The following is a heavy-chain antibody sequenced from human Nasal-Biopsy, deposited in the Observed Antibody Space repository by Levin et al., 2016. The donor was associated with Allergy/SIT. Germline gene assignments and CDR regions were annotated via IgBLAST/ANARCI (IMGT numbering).Heavy chain of an antibody. CDR1: GFSFSGFA. CDR2: IDDGGDRT. V-gene: IGHV3-23*01. CDR3: AKEGEGARAFHYFFDS. Sequence: GGSLRLSCAASGFSFSGFAMSWVRLAPGRGPEWVSTIDDGGDRTYYADSVKGRFTISRDNSRNTLSLRMRSLRAEDTATYFCAKEGEGARAFHYFFDSWGQGTQVTVSS. D-gene: IGHD2/OR15-2a*01. J-gene: IGHJ1*01.